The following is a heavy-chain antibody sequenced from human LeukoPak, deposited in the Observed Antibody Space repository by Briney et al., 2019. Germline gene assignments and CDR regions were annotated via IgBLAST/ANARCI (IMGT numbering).Heavy chain of an antibody. CDR1: GGSISSYY. J-gene: IGHJ6*03. D-gene: IGHD3-10*01. CDR3: ARGITMVRGVIPYYMDV. Sequence: PSETLSLTCTVSGGSISSYYWSWIRQPPGKGLEWIGYIYYSGSTNYNPSLKSRVTISVDTSKNQFSLKLSSVTAADTAVYYCARGITMVRGVIPYYMDVWGKGTTVTVS. CDR2: IYYSGST. V-gene: IGHV4-59*01.